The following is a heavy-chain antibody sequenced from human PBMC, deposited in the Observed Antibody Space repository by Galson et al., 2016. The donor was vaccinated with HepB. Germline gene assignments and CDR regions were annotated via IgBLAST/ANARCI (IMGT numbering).Heavy chain of an antibody. V-gene: IGHV3-30*03. CDR2: ISYDGSNK. CDR3: ARDRVTAPGTGWFDP. D-gene: IGHD6-13*01. CDR1: GFTFSSYG. J-gene: IGHJ5*02. Sequence: SLRLSCAASGFTFSSYGMHWVRQAPGKGLEWVAVISYDGSNKYYADSVKGRFTISRDNSKNTLYLQMNSLRPEDTAVYYCARDRVTAPGTGWFDPWGQGTLVTVSS.